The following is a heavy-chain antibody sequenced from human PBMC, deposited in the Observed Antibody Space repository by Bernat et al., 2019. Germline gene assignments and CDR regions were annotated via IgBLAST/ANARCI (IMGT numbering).Heavy chain of an antibody. D-gene: IGHD1-1*01. CDR3: GKRNDLDWYDP. V-gene: IGHV3-23*04. J-gene: IGHJ5*02. Sequence: EVQLVESGGGLVQPGGSLRLSCAASGFTFNNYAMRWVRQAPGKGLEWVSAISGSGANTYYSDSVKGRFTISRDNSKNTLYLQMNSLRAEDTAEYDCGKRNDLDWYDPWGQGTLVTVSS. CDR1: GFTFNNYA. CDR2: ISGSGANT.